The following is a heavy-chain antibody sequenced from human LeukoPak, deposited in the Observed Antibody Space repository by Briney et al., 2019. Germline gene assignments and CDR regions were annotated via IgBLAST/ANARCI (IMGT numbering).Heavy chain of an antibody. D-gene: IGHD6-19*01. CDR1: GYTFINHD. CDR2: MNSNSGNT. Sequence: GASVKVSCKGYGYTFINHDIDWVRQAAGQGLEWMGWMNSNSGNTGYAQKFQGRVTFTRDTSISTAYMELYSLTSDDTAVYYCARVQWLAPQYYFDYWGQGTLVTVSS. J-gene: IGHJ4*02. CDR3: ARVQWLAPQYYFDY. V-gene: IGHV1-8*03.